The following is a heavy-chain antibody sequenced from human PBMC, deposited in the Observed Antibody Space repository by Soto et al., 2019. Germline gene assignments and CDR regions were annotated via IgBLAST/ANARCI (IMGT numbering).Heavy chain of an antibody. CDR2: IKQDGSEK. D-gene: IGHD2-21*02. CDR3: ARERIDGGNSFSYYFDY. J-gene: IGHJ4*02. CDR1: GFTFSSYW. Sequence: EVQLVESGGGLVQPGGSLRLSCAASGFTFSSYWMSWVRQAPGKGLEWVANIKQDGSEKYYVDSVKGRFTISRDNAKNSLYLQMNSLRAEDTAVYYCARERIDGGNSFSYYFDYWVQGTLVTVSS. V-gene: IGHV3-7*05.